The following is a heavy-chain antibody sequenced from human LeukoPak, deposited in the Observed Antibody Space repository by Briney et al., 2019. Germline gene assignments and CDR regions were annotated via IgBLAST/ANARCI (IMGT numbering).Heavy chain of an antibody. Sequence: ASVKVSCKASGYTFTSYGISWVRQAPGQGLEWMGWISAYNGNTNYAQKLQGRVTMTTDTFTSTAYMDLTSLRSDDTAVYYCARSTSSTRWFDPWGQGTLVTVSS. CDR3: ARSTSSTRWFDP. CDR1: GYTFTSYG. D-gene: IGHD2-2*01. V-gene: IGHV1-18*01. J-gene: IGHJ5*02. CDR2: ISAYNGNT.